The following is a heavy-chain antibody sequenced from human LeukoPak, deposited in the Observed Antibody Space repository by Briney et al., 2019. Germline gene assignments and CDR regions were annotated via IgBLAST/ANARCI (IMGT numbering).Heavy chain of an antibody. CDR2: IYYSGSS. Sequence: NSSETLSLTCTLSGGSISTYYWSWIRQPPGKGLEWIGYIYYSGSSGYNPSLKSRGTISVDTSKNQFSLKLSSVTAADTAVYYCARGSNTVVPAFDIWGQGTMVTVSS. D-gene: IGHD4-17*01. J-gene: IGHJ3*02. V-gene: IGHV4-59*12. CDR1: GGSISTYY. CDR3: ARGSNTVVPAFDI.